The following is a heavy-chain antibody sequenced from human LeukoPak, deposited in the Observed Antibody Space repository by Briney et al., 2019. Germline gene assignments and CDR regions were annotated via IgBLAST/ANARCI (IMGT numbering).Heavy chain of an antibody. CDR2: ISWNSGSI. CDR1: GFTFDDYA. V-gene: IGHV3-9*03. Sequence: GGSLRLSCAASGFTFDDYAMHWVRQAPGKGLEWVSGISWNSGSIGYADSVRGRFTISRDNAKNSLYLQMNSLRAEDMALYYCAKALYDSSGSAFDIWGQGTMVTVSS. D-gene: IGHD3-22*01. CDR3: AKALYDSSGSAFDI. J-gene: IGHJ3*02.